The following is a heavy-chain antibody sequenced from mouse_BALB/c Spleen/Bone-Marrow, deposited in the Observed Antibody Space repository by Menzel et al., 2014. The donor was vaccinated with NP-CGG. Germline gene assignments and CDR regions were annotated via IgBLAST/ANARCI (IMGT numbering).Heavy chain of an antibody. J-gene: IGHJ2*01. CDR1: GYAFTNYW. Sequence: VQLQQSGTELVRPGTSVKISCKASGYAFTNYWLGWVKQRPGHGLEWIGGIYPGSGNTYYNEKFKGKVTLTADKSSSTAYMQLSGLTSEDSAVYFCTRRRSLDYWGQGTTLTVSS. CDR3: TRRRSLDY. CDR2: IYPGSGNT. V-gene: IGHV1-63*01.